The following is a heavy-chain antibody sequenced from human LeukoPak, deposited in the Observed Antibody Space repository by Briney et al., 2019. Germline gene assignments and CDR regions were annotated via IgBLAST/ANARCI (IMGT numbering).Heavy chain of an antibody. CDR3: ARAFFDY. J-gene: IGHJ4*02. V-gene: IGHV3-23*01. Sequence: PGVSLRLSFAASGFTFRTFAMTWVRQAPGKGLEWVSTINNNDGSTYYADSVKGRFTISRDTSKNTLYLQMSSLRAEDTAVYYCARAFFDYWGQGTLVTVSS. CDR2: INNNDGST. CDR1: GFTFRTFA.